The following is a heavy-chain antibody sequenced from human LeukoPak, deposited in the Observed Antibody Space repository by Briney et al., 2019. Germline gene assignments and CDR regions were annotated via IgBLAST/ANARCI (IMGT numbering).Heavy chain of an antibody. CDR3: AREKPPPDFSSSWSRDAFDI. CDR2: IWYDGSNK. V-gene: IGHV3-33*01. CDR1: RFTFSSYG. J-gene: IGHJ3*02. D-gene: IGHD6-13*01. Sequence: PGGSLRLSCAASRFTFSSYGMHWVRQAPGKGLEWVAVIWYDGSNKYYADSVKGRFTISRDNSKNTLYLQMNSLRAEDTAVYYCAREKPPPDFSSSWSRDAFDIWGQGTMVTVSS.